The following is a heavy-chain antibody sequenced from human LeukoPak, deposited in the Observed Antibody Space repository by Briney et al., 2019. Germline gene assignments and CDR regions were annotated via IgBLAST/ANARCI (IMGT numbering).Heavy chain of an antibody. CDR3: ARTGGGYSSSWYGGGWFDP. CDR1: GGSISSYH. CDR2: IHTSGST. V-gene: IGHV4-4*07. Sequence: SETLSLTCIVSGGSISSYHCAWIRQSAGKGLEWIGRIHTSGSTNYNPSLKSRVTISVDTSKNQFSLKLSSVTAADTAVYYCARTGGGYSSSWYGGGWFDPWGQGTLVTVSS. J-gene: IGHJ5*02. D-gene: IGHD6-13*01.